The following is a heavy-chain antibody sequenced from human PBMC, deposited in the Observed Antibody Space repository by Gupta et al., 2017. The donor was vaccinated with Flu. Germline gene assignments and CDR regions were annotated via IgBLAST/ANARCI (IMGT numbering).Heavy chain of an antibody. V-gene: IGHV3-48*03. J-gene: IGHJ4*02. CDR2: SSSGGNVM. D-gene: IGHD1-26*01. Sequence: MNWVRTAPGKGVEWVSDSSSGGNVMYYADSGKGRFTISRDNAKNSLFLKMNSLRAEETAVYYCAREPIVGVNTTNEFYFDYWGQGTLVTVSS. CDR3: AREPIVGVNTTNEFYFDY.